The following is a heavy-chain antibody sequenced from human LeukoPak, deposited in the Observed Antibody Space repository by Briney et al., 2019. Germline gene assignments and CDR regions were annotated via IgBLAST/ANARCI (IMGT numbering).Heavy chain of an antibody. CDR1: GYTFTGYY. V-gene: IGHV1-2*02. CDR3: ARGWYTDYSFDY. Sequence: ASVKVSCEASGYTFTGYYMHWVRQAPGQGLEWMGWINPNSGGTNYAQKFQGRVTMTRDTSISTAYMELSRLRSDDTAVYYCARGWYTDYSFDYWGQGTLVTVSS. J-gene: IGHJ4*02. CDR2: INPNSGGT. D-gene: IGHD2-15*01.